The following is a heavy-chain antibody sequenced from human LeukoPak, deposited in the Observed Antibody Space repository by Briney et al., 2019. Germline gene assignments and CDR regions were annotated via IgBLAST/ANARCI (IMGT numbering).Heavy chain of an antibody. Sequence: GGSLRLSCAASGFTFTTYSMTWVRQAPGKGLEWVSVISGDGGHTYYADSVKGRFTISRDNSKNTLYLQMNSLRAEDTAIYYCAKKLVPNARAWFDPWGQGTLVTVSS. CDR1: GFTFTTYS. D-gene: IGHD5-12*01. CDR3: AKKLVPNARAWFDP. CDR2: ISGDGGHT. J-gene: IGHJ5*02. V-gene: IGHV3-23*01.